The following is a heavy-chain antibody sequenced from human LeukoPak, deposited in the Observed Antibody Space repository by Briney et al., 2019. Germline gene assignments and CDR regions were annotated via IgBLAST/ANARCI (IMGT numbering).Heavy chain of an antibody. J-gene: IGHJ4*02. CDR3: AKGMRPMVTVKEDYVDS. D-gene: IGHD5-18*01. CDR2: ISSGSSTI. CDR1: GFTFSSYS. V-gene: IGHV3-48*01. Sequence: GGSLRLSCAASGFTFSSYSMNWVRQAPGKGLEWISYISSGSSTIYYADSVKGRFTISRDNSKNTLYLQMNSLRAEDTAVYYCAKGMRPMVTVKEDYVDSWGQGTLVTVSS.